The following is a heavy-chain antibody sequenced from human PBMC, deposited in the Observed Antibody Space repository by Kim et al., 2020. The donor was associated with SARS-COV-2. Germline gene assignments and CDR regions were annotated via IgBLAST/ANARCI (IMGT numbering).Heavy chain of an antibody. CDR3: ARLLRLGELSFGNWFDP. CDR1: VGSISSYY. J-gene: IGHJ5*02. V-gene: IGHV4-59*08. Sequence: SETLSLTCTVSVGSISSYYWSWIRQPPGKGLEWIGYIYYSGSTNYNPSLKRRVTISVDTSKNQFSLKLSSGTAADTAVYYCARLLRLGELSFGNWFDPWGQVTLVTVSS. D-gene: IGHD3-16*02. CDR2: IYYSGST.